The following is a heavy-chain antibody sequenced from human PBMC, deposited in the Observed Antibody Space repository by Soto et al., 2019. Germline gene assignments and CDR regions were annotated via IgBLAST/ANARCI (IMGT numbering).Heavy chain of an antibody. V-gene: IGHV3-30*18. CDR1: GFTFSSYG. CDR3: AKDWKAWDILTPIGY. Sequence: GGSLRLSCAASGFTFSSYGMHWVRQAPGKGLEWVAVISYDGSNKYYADSVKGRFTISRDNSKNTLYLQMNSLRAEDTAVYYCAKDWKAWDILTPIGYWGQGTLVTVSS. D-gene: IGHD3-9*01. CDR2: ISYDGSNK. J-gene: IGHJ4*02.